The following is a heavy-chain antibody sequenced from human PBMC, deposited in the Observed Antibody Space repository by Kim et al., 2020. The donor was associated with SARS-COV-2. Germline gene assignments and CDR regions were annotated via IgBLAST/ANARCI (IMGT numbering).Heavy chain of an antibody. CDR3: ARDRGYCSGGSCYPGFNWFDP. CDR2: INSDGSST. D-gene: IGHD2-15*01. Sequence: GGSLRLSCAASGFTFSSYWMHWVRQAPGKGLVWVSRINSDGSSTSYADSVKGRFTISRDNAKNTLYLQMNSLRAEDTAVYYCARDRGYCSGGSCYPGFNWFDPWGQGTLVTVSS. V-gene: IGHV3-74*01. CDR1: GFTFSSYW. J-gene: IGHJ5*02.